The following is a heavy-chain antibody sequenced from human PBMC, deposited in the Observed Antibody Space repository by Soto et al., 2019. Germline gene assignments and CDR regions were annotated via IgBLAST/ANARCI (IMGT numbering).Heavy chain of an antibody. CDR2: IYYSGST. D-gene: IGHD4-17*01. V-gene: IGHV4-31*03. Sequence: QVQLQESGPGLVKPSQTLSLTCTVSGGSISSGGYYWSWIRQHPGKGLEWIGYIYYSGSTYYNPSLKSRVTISVDTSKNQFSLKLSSVTAADTAVYYCARDLSPRVYGDYGWFDPWGQGTLVTVSS. J-gene: IGHJ5*02. CDR1: GGSISSGGYY. CDR3: ARDLSPRVYGDYGWFDP.